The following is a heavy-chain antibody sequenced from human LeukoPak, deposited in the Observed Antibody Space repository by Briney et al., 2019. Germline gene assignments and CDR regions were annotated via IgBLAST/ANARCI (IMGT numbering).Heavy chain of an antibody. Sequence: GTSVKVSCKASGFTFTSSAVQWVRQARGQRLEWIGWIVVGNGNTNYAQKFQERVTITRDMSTSTAYMELSSLRSEDTAVYYCASPSSWYSIAFDIWGQGTMVTVSS. J-gene: IGHJ3*02. CDR2: IVVGNGNT. CDR3: ASPSSWYSIAFDI. D-gene: IGHD6-13*01. CDR1: GFTFTSSA. V-gene: IGHV1-58*01.